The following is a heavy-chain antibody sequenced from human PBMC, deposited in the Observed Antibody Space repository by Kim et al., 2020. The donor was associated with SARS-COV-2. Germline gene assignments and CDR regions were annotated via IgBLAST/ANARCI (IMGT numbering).Heavy chain of an antibody. CDR3: AKDHLGLRYFDWLQNSHLFEY. CDR1: GFTFSSYA. V-gene: IGHV3-23*01. Sequence: GGSLRLSCAASGFTFSSYAMSWVRQAPGKGLEWVSAISGSGGSTYYADSVKGRFTISRDNSKNTLYLQMNSLRAEDTAVYYCAKDHLGLRYFDWLQNSHLFEYWGQGTLVTVSS. CDR2: ISGSGGST. D-gene: IGHD3-9*01. J-gene: IGHJ4*02.